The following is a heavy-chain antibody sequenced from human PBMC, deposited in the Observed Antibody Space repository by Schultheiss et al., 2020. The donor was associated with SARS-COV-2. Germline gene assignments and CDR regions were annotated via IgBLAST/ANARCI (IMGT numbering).Heavy chain of an antibody. V-gene: IGHV3-21*04. CDR3: AKDRWELLGNFDY. Sequence: GGSLRLSCAASGFSFSAYNMNWVRQAPGKGLEWVSSISSSSSYIYYADSVKGRFTISRDNSKNTLYLQMNSLRAEDTAVYYCAKDRWELLGNFDYWGQGTLVTVSS. D-gene: IGHD1-26*01. J-gene: IGHJ4*02. CDR2: ISSSSSYI. CDR1: GFSFSAYN.